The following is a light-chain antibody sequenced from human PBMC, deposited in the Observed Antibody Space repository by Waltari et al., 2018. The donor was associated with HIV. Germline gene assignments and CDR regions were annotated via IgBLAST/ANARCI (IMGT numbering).Light chain of an antibody. J-gene: IGKJ2*01. CDR3: QQRSNWPPFT. V-gene: IGKV3-11*01. Sequence: EIVLTQSPATLSLSPGERATLSCRASRSVRIYLAWFQHKPGQAPRLLIYDASTRAPGIPARFSGSGSGTDFTLTISRLEPEDSAVYYCQQRSNWPPFTFGQGTKLEIK. CDR2: DAS. CDR1: RSVRIY.